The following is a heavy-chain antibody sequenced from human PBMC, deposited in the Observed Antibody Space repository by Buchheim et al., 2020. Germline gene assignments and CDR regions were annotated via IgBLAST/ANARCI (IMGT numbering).Heavy chain of an antibody. Sequence: QVQLVESGGGVVQPGRSLRLSCAASGFTFSSYGMHWVRQAPGKGLEWVAVIWYDGSNKYYADSVKGRFTISRDNSKNTLYLQMNSLRAEDTAVYYCARDAPLGTGTMGYYYYGMDVWGQGTT. D-gene: IGHD1-1*01. CDR3: ARDAPLGTGTMGYYYYGMDV. CDR1: GFTFSSYG. J-gene: IGHJ6*02. V-gene: IGHV3-33*01. CDR2: IWYDGSNK.